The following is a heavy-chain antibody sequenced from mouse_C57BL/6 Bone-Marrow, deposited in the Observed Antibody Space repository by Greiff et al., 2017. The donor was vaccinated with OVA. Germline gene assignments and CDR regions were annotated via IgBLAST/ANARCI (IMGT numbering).Heavy chain of an antibody. CDR2: IYPGSGNT. CDR3: ARRDNGSSYWYFEV. J-gene: IGHJ1*03. CDR1: GYTFTDYY. Sequence: QVHVKQSGAELVRPGASVKLSCKASGYTFTDYYINWVKQRPGQGLEWIARIYPGSGNTYNNEKFKGKATLTAEKSSSTAYMQLSSLTSEDSAVYVGARRDNGSSYWYFEVWGTGTTVTVST. D-gene: IGHD1-1*01. V-gene: IGHV1-76*01.